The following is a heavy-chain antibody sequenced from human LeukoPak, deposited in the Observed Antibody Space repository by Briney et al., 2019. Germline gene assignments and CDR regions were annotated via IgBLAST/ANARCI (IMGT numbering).Heavy chain of an antibody. V-gene: IGHV3-53*01. CDR3: AKDQKVLSRSSSPT. CDR2: IYSGGST. Sequence: GGSLRLSCAASGFTVSSNYMSWVRQAPGKGLEWVSVIYSGGSTYYADSVKGRFTISRDNSKNTLYLRMNSLRAEDTAVYYCAKDQKVLSRSSSPTWGQGTLVTVSS. D-gene: IGHD6-13*01. CDR1: GFTVSSNY. J-gene: IGHJ5*02.